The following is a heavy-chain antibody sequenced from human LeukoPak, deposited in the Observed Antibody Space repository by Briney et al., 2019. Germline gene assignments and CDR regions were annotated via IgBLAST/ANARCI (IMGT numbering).Heavy chain of an antibody. CDR2: ISGSGGST. CDR1: GFTFSSYA. CDR3: AKDPDGGSSWG. D-gene: IGHD1-26*01. V-gene: IGHV3-23*01. Sequence: PGGSLRLSCAATGFTFSSYAKSWVRQAPGKGLEWVSAISGSGGSTYYADSVKGRFTISGDNSKNTLYLQMNSLRAEDTAVYYCAKDPDGGSSWGWGQGTLVTVSS. J-gene: IGHJ4*02.